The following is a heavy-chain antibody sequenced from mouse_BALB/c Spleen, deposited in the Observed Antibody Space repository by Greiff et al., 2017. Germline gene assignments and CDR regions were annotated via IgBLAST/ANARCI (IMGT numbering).Heavy chain of an antibody. CDR2: INPSNGRT. V-gene: IGHV1S81*02. CDR1: GYTFTSYW. Sequence: QVHVKQPGAELVKPGASVKLSCKASGYTFTSYWMHWVKQRPGQGLEWIGEINPSNGRTNYNEKFKSKATLTVDKSSSTAYMQLSSLTSEDSAVYYCARVRITTLTGTPFAYWGQGTLVTVSA. CDR3: ARVRITTLTGTPFAY. J-gene: IGHJ3*01. D-gene: IGHD4-1*01.